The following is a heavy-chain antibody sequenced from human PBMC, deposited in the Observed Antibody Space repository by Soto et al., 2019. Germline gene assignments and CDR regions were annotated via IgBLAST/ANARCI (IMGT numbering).Heavy chain of an antibody. J-gene: IGHJ6*02. Sequence: SETLSLTCAVYGGSFSGYYWSWIRQPPGKGLEWIGEINHSGSTNYNPSLKSRVTISVDTSKNQFSLKLSSVTAADTAVYYCAREYGSGSYYGMDVWGQGTTVTVSS. CDR3: AREYGSGSYYGMDV. D-gene: IGHD3-10*01. CDR1: GGSFSGYY. V-gene: IGHV4-34*01. CDR2: INHSGST.